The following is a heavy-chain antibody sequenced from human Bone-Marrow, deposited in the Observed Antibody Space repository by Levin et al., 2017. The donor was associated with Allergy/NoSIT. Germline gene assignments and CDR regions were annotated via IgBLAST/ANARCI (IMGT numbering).Heavy chain of an antibody. V-gene: IGHV4-61*03. D-gene: IGHD5-12*01. J-gene: IGHJ5*01. CDR1: GASVSSGSQY. Sequence: SSETLSLTCTVSGASVSSGSQYWSWIRQPPGKGLEWIGYIYYTGSTNYSPSLKTRVTISVDTSKNHFFLNLSSVTAADTAVYYCARDGGYSYGFDSWGQGTLVTVS. CDR2: IYYTGST. CDR3: ARDGGYSYGFDS.